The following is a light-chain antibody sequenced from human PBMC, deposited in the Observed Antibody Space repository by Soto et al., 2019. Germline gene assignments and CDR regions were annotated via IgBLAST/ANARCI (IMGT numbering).Light chain of an antibody. Sequence: QSALTQPASVSGSPGQSITISCTGTSSDVGGYKYVSWYQQHPGKAPKLMIYEVSNRPSGVSNRFSGSKSGNTASLTISGLQAEDEADYYCSSYTSSSISFVFGAGTKVTVL. CDR2: EVS. CDR3: SSYTSSSISFV. J-gene: IGLJ1*01. CDR1: SSDVGGYKY. V-gene: IGLV2-14*01.